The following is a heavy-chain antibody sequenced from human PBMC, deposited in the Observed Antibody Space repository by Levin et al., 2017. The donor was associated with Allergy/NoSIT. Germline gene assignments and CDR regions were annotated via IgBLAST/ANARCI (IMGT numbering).Heavy chain of an antibody. CDR1: GFTFSKYW. CDR3: ARDWYGVDV. CDR2: INNDGSDT. J-gene: IGHJ6*02. Sequence: GESLKISCAASGFTFSKYWMQWVRQAPGKGLVWVSHINNDGSDTVYADSVRGRFTVSRDNAKNTPYLQMTRLRAEDTAVYFCARDWYGVDVWGQGATVTVS. V-gene: IGHV3-74*01. D-gene: IGHD1-14*01.